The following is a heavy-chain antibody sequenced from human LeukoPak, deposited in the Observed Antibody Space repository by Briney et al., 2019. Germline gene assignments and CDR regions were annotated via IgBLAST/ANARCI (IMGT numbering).Heavy chain of an antibody. D-gene: IGHD3-16*01. J-gene: IGHJ6*02. CDR2: IYPGDSDT. V-gene: IGHV5-51*01. CDR1: GYSFTSYW. Sequence: GESLKISCKGSGYSFTSYWIGWVRQMPGKGLEWMGIIYPGDSDTRYGPSFQGQVTISADKSISTAYLQWSSLKASDTAMYYCARLGDYYYYGMDVWGQGTTVTVSS. CDR3: ARLGDYYYYGMDV.